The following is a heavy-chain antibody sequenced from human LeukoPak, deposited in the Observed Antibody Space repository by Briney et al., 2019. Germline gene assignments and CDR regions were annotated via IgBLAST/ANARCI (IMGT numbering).Heavy chain of an antibody. CDR3: ARGTTVTGAFNV. D-gene: IGHD4-11*01. J-gene: IGHJ3*01. CDR2: IGSAGDT. CDR1: GFTLSIYD. Sequence: GGSLRLSCAASGFTLSIYDMHWVRQASGKGLEWVSAIGSAGDTYYSGSVKGRFTISRENAKNSLYLQMNSLTAGDTAVYYCARGTTVTGAFNVWGLGTTVIVSS. V-gene: IGHV3-13*01.